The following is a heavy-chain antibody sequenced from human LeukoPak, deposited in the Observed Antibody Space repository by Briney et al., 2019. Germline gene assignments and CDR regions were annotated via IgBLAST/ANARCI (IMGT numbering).Heavy chain of an antibody. D-gene: IGHD6-13*01. CDR2: IRYDGSNK. J-gene: IGHJ3*02. CDR1: GFTFTSYA. CDR3: ARMRLAAAGPDDAFDI. Sequence: GGSLRLSCAASGFTFTSYAMSWVRQAPGKGLEWVAFIRYDGSNKYYADSVKGRFTISRDNSKNTLYLQMNSLRAEDTAVYYCARMRLAAAGPDDAFDIWGQGTMVTVSS. V-gene: IGHV3-30*02.